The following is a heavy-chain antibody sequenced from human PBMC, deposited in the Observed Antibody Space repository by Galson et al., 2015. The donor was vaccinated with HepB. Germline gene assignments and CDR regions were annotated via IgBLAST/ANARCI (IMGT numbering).Heavy chain of an antibody. CDR2: ISYDGSNK. J-gene: IGHJ4*02. Sequence: SLRLSCAASGFTFSSYGMHWVRQAPGKGLEWVAVISYDGSNKYYADSVKGRFTISRDNSKNTLYLQMNSLRAEDTAVYYCAKESTLYYYDSSGHDYWGQGTLVTVSS. CDR3: AKESTLYYYDSSGHDY. CDR1: GFTFSSYG. V-gene: IGHV3-30*18. D-gene: IGHD3-22*01.